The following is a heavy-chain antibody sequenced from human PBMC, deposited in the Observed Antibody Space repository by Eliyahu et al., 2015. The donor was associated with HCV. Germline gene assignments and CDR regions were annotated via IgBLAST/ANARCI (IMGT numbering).Heavy chain of an antibody. Sequence: EVQLVESGGGLVKPGGSXRLSCAASEFPFVAYYMNWVRQAPGKGLEWVSSISSSSSYIYYADSVKGRFTISRDNAKNSLYLQMNSLRAEDTAVYYCARAHGEMPTIRGYFDYWGQGTLVTVSS. D-gene: IGHD5-24*01. CDR2: ISSSSSYI. CDR1: EFPFVAYY. J-gene: IGHJ4*02. V-gene: IGHV3-21*02. CDR3: ARAHGEMPTIRGYFDY.